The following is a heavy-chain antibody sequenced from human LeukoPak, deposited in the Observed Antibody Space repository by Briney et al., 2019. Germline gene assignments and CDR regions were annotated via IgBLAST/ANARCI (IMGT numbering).Heavy chain of an antibody. D-gene: IGHD3-22*01. J-gene: IGHJ3*01. CDR2: IYYNGKT. CDR1: GGSVTYTNYY. V-gene: IGHV4-39*01. CDR3: ASPPSYYYETSGYSHDAFDL. Sequence: PSETLSLTCTVSGGSVTYTNYYWGWIRQPPGKGLQWIGVIYYNGKTYYNPSLKSRVSISVDTSMTQMSLKLSSVTASDTAVYYCASPPSYYYETSGYSHDAFDLWGQGTMITVSS.